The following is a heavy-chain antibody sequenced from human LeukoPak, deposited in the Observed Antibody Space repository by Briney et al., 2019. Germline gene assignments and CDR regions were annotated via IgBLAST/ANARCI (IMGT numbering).Heavy chain of an antibody. CDR1: GLTFSGYG. V-gene: IGHV3-33*06. Sequence: GGSLRLSCAVPGLTFSGYGMHWVRQAPGKGLEWVALIWYDGSNKYYADSVKGRFTISRDNSKNALYLQMDSLRAKDTGVYYCAKDLGVTMVRGLCDYWGQGTLVTVSS. CDR3: AKDLGVTMVRGLCDY. J-gene: IGHJ4*02. D-gene: IGHD3-10*01. CDR2: IWYDGSNK.